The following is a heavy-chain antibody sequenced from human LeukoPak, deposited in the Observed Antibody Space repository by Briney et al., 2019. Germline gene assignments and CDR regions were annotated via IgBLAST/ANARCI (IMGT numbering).Heavy chain of an antibody. CDR1: GYTFTSYG. CDR2: ISAYNGNT. CDR3: ARDSLGYSGLDV. J-gene: IGHJ6*04. V-gene: IGHV1-18*01. Sequence: ASARVSCEAPGYTFTSYGISWVRQAPGQGLEWMGWISAYNGNTNYAQKLQGRVTMTTDTSTSTAYMELRSLRSDDTAVYYCARDSLGYSGLDVWGKGTTVTVSS. D-gene: IGHD5-12*01.